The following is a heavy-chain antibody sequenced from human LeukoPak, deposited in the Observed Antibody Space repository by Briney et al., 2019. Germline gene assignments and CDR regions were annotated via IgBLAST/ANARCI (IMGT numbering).Heavy chain of an antibody. Sequence: TETLSLTCAVYGGSFSGYYWSWIRPPPGKGLEWIGEINHSGSTNYNPPLKSRVTISVDTSKNQFSLKLSSVTAADTAVYYCARQRGSNGLNWFDPWGQGTLVTVSS. CDR3: ARQRGSNGLNWFDP. CDR1: GGSFSGYY. V-gene: IGHV4-34*01. CDR2: INHSGST. D-gene: IGHD2-15*01. J-gene: IGHJ5*02.